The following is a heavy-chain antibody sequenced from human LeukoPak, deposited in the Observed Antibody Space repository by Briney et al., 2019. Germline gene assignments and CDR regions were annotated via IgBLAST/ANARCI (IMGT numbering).Heavy chain of an antibody. Sequence: SETLSLTCTVPGGSINSYYWSWIRQPPGRGLEWIGYIDYSGSTNYNPSLKSRVTISVDRSKNQFSLKLSSVTAADTAVYYCARDQYYYDSSGYFNWFDPWGQGTLVTVSS. CDR1: GGSINSYY. CDR3: ARDQYYYDSSGYFNWFDP. J-gene: IGHJ5*02. D-gene: IGHD3-22*01. V-gene: IGHV4-59*01. CDR2: IDYSGST.